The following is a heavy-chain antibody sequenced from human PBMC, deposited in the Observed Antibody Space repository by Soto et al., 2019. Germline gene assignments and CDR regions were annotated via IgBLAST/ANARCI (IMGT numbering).Heavy chain of an antibody. D-gene: IGHD3-16*01. CDR3: ARESRVLLCLGEPYMDV. CDR1: GGSISSYY. CDR2: IYYSGST. V-gene: IGHV4-59*01. J-gene: IGHJ6*03. Sequence: PSETLSLTCTVSGGSISSYYWSWIRQPPGKGLEWIGYIYYSGSTNYNPSLKSRVTISVDTSKNQFSLKLSSVTAADTAVYYCARESRVLLCLGEPYMDVGGKGTPVPVPS.